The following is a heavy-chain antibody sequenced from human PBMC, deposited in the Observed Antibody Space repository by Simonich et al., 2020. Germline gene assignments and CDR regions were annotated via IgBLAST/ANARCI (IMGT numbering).Heavy chain of an antibody. V-gene: IGHV1-8*03. CDR3: ARTYSGSYYYFDY. J-gene: IGHJ4*02. CDR1: GYTLTSYD. Sequence: QVQLVQSGAEVKKSGASVKVFCKASGYTLTSYDINWVRQATGQVLEWIGEMNPNSGNTSYAQKVQGRVTITRNTSISTAYMELSSLRSEDTAVYYCARTYSGSYYYFDYWGQGTLVTVSS. D-gene: IGHD1-26*01. CDR2: MNPNSGNT.